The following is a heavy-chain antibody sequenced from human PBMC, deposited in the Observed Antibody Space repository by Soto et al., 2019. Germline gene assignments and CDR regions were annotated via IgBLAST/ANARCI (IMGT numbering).Heavy chain of an antibody. Sequence: QVQLVQSGAEVRMPGSSVKVSCKASGGTFSTYPINWVRQAPGQGLEGMGGIIPLFGTTNYAQKFKGRVTITADESTSTADMELSSLRAEDAAVYYCARGATHGSSWYFWFDPWGQGTLVTVSS. CDR1: GGTFSTYP. CDR2: IIPLFGTT. CDR3: ARGATHGSSWYFWFDP. V-gene: IGHV1-69*01. D-gene: IGHD6-13*01. J-gene: IGHJ5*02.